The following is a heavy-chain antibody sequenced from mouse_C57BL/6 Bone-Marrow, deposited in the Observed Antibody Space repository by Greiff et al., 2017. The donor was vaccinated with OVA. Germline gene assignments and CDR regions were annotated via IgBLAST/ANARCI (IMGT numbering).Heavy chain of an antibody. V-gene: IGHV1-76*01. D-gene: IGHD2-1*01. Sequence: QVQLKQSGAELVRPGASVKLSCKASGYTFTDYYINWVKQRPGQGLEWIARIYPGSGNTYYNEKFKGKATLTAEKSSSTAYMQLSSLTSEDSAVYFCAREGLEDYGTFYWGQGTLVTVSA. CDR3: AREGLEDYGTFY. CDR1: GYTFTDYY. J-gene: IGHJ3*01. CDR2: IYPGSGNT.